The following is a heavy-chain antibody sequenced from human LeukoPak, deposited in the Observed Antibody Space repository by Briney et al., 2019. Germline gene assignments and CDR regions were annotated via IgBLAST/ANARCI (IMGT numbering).Heavy chain of an antibody. D-gene: IGHD1-26*01. J-gene: IGHJ4*02. CDR2: INPSGGST. CDR3: ARDCRCSDIVGATGWEDFDY. V-gene: IGHV1-46*01. CDR1: GYTFTSYY. Sequence: ASVKVSCKASGYTFTSYYMHWVRQAPGQGLEWMGIINPSGGSTSYAQKFQGRVTMTRDTSTSTVYMELSSLRSEDTAVSYCARDCRCSDIVGATGWEDFDYWGQGTLVTVSS.